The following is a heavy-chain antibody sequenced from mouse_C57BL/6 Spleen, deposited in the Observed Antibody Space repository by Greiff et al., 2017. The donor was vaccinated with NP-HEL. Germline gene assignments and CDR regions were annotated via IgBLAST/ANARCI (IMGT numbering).Heavy chain of an antibody. D-gene: IGHD1-1*01. CDR2: IYPGSGNT. J-gene: IGHJ2*01. V-gene: IGHV1-76*01. Sequence: QVQLQQSGAELVRPGASVKLSCKASGYTFTDYYINWVKQRPGQGLEWIARIYPGSGNTYYNEKFKGKATLTADKSSSTAYMQLSSLTSEDAAVYFCASVGSSYMGYYFDYWGQGTTLTVSS. CDR1: GYTFTDYY. CDR3: ASVGSSYMGYYFDY.